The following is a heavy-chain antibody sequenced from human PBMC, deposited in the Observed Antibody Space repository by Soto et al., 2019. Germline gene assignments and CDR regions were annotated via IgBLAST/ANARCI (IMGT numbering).Heavy chain of an antibody. CDR2: ISYDAVNI. J-gene: IGHJ4*02. V-gene: IGHV3-30*18. D-gene: IGHD3-22*01. Sequence: QVQLVESGGGVVQPGRSLRLSCKASGFTFSNFGMHWVRQAPGKGLEWVAVISYDAVNIYYADSVKGRFTISRDNSKNTVDLQMDSLRAEDTAVYYCVKDNPTYYDSSGYIRDYYFDYWGQGTLVTVSA. CDR3: VKDNPTYYDSSGYIRDYYFDY. CDR1: GFTFSNFG.